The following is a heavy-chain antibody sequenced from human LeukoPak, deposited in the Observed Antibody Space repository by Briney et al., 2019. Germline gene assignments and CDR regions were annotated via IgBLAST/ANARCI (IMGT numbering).Heavy chain of an antibody. V-gene: IGHV3-30-3*01. CDR3: ARDKMVRGVIPFDY. Sequence: GGSLRLSCAASGFTFSSYAMHWVRRAPGKGLEWVAVISFDGNSKFYADSVKGRFTISRDNSKNTLYLQMNSLRIEDTALYYCARDKMVRGVIPFDYWGQGTLVTVSS. J-gene: IGHJ4*02. CDR1: GFTFSSYA. CDR2: ISFDGNSK. D-gene: IGHD3-10*01.